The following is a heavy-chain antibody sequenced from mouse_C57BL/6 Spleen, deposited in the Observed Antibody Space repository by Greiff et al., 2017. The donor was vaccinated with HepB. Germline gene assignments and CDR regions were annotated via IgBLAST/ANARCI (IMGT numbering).Heavy chain of an antibody. Sequence: VHVKQSGAELVRPGASVKLSCTASGFNIKDYYMHWVKQRPEQGLEWIGRIDPEDGDTEYAPKFQGKATMTADTSSNTAYLQLSSLTSEDTAVYYCTRYYGSGYLAWFAYWGQGTLVTVSA. J-gene: IGHJ3*01. CDR2: IDPEDGDT. CDR3: TRYYGSGYLAWFAY. V-gene: IGHV14-1*01. D-gene: IGHD1-1*01. CDR1: GFNIKDYY.